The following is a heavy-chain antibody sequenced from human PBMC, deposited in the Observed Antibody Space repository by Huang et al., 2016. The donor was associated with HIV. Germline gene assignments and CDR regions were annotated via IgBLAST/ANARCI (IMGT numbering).Heavy chain of an antibody. J-gene: IGHJ3*01. CDR1: GFSFANYA. Sequence: QVQLVECGGGVVQPGRSRRLSCAASGFSFANYAIHWVRQAPGKRLEWVTFISNDGSSRYYADSVKGRFTISRDNFKNALYLQMNRLRGDDTAVYYCTREYTVAGAFDLWGQGTMVTVSS. V-gene: IGHV3-30-3*01. CDR3: TREYTVAGAFDL. CDR2: ISNDGSSR. D-gene: IGHD5-12*01.